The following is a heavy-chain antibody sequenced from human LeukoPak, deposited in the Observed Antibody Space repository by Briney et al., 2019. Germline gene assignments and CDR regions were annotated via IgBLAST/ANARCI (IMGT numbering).Heavy chain of an antibody. CDR2: FDPEDGET. Sequence: ASVNVSCKVSGYTLTDLSMHWVRQAPGKGLEWMGGFDPEDGETIYAQKFQGRVTMTEDTSTDTAYMELSSLRSEDTAVYYCATEVYSTAAGDFDYWGQGTLVTVSS. J-gene: IGHJ4*02. D-gene: IGHD6-13*01. V-gene: IGHV1-24*01. CDR1: GYTLTDLS. CDR3: ATEVYSTAAGDFDY.